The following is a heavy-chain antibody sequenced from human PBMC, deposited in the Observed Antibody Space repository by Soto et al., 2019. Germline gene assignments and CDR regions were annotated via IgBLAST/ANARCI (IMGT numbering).Heavy chain of an antibody. CDR3: ARETYYDFWSGYYPYYHYGMDV. Sequence: SQTLSHTCAISGDSVSSNSAAWNWIRQSPSRGLEWLGRTYYRSKWYNDYAVSVKSRITINPDTSKNQFSLQLNSVTPEDTAVYYCARETYYDFWSGYYPYYHYGMDVWGQGTTVTAP. V-gene: IGHV6-1*01. J-gene: IGHJ6*02. D-gene: IGHD3-3*01. CDR1: GDSVSSNSAA. CDR2: TYYRSKWYN.